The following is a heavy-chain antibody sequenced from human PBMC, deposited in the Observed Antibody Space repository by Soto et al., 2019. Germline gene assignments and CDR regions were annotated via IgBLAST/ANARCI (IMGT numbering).Heavy chain of an antibody. CDR1: GFTFSSYA. CDR2: ISGSGGST. J-gene: IGHJ6*02. CDR3: AKDGRRLLRFLEWPYYYYCRDV. V-gene: IGHV3-23*01. D-gene: IGHD3-3*01. Sequence: PGGSLRLSCAASGFTFSSYAMSWVRQAPGKGLEWVSAISGSGGSTYYADSVKGRFTISRDNSKNTLYLQMNSLRAEDTAVYYCAKDGRRLLRFLEWPYYYYCRDVWGQETTVTVSS.